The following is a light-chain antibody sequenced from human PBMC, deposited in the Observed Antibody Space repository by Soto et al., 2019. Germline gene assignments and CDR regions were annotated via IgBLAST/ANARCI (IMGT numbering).Light chain of an antibody. J-gene: IGKJ5*01. V-gene: IGKV3-15*01. CDR1: QSVSSN. CDR2: GAS. CDR3: QQYNNWPPIT. Sequence: DIVLTQSPGTLSLSPGERATLYCRSSQSVSSNHLAWYQQKPGQSPRLLIYGASTRATGIPARFSGSGSGTEFTLTISSLQSEDFAVYYCQQYNNWPPITFGQGTRLEI.